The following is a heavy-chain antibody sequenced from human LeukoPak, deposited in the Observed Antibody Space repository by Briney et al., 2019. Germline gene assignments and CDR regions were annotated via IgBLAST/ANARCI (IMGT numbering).Heavy chain of an antibody. J-gene: IGHJ3*02. CDR1: GYTLTELS. Sequence: ASVKVSCKVSGYTLTELSMHWVRQAPGKGLEWMGGFDPEGGETIYAQKFQGRVTMTEDTSTDTAYMELSSLRSEDTAVYYCATETYYYDSSGYRFGAFDIWGQGTMVTVSS. CDR2: FDPEGGET. D-gene: IGHD3-22*01. CDR3: ATETYYYDSSGYRFGAFDI. V-gene: IGHV1-24*01.